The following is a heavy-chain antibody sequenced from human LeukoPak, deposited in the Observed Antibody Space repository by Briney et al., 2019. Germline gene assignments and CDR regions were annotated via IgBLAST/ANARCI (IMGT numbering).Heavy chain of an antibody. D-gene: IGHD6-19*01. Sequence: GGSLRLSCEASGFTFNKYGMHWVRQAPDKGLEWVAFIRYDGSNKYYADSVKGRFTISRDNSKNTLYLQMNSLRAEDAGIYYCAKGVAGASSPLDYWGQGTLVTVSS. CDR2: IRYDGSNK. V-gene: IGHV3-30*02. CDR3: AKGVAGASSPLDY. CDR1: GFTFNKYG. J-gene: IGHJ4*02.